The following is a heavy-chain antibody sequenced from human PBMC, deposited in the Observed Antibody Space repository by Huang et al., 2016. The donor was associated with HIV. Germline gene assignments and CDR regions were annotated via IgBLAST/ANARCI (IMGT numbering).Heavy chain of an antibody. J-gene: IGHJ4*02. CDR2: INREGNEK. CDR1: GFIFTKYW. D-gene: IGHD3-22*01. CDR3: GRDRTNFYDSSGYLGDIDY. Sequence: EVQVMESGGGSVKPGGSLRLSCAASGFIFTKYWMTWVRQVPGKGLEWVASINREGNEKYSVDSVKGRFTISRDNTKNSVHVQMNSLRGEDTAVYYCGRDRTNFYDSSGYLGDIDYWGLGTLVTVSS. V-gene: IGHV3-7*01.